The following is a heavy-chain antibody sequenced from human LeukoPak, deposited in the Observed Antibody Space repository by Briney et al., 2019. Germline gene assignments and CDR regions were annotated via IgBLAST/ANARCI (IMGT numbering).Heavy chain of an antibody. V-gene: IGHV3-49*04. J-gene: IGHJ4*02. CDR2: IRSKAYGGTA. D-gene: IGHD1-26*01. CDR1: GFTFGDYA. CDR3: TKSGTAIVGTTAAYYFDY. Sequence: PGRSLRLSCTASGFTFGDYAMSWVRQAPGKGLEWVGFIRSKAYGGTAEYAASVKGSFTNPGDDYKSLDYLQMNSLKTEDTAVYYCTKSGTAIVGTTAAYYFDYWGQGTLVTVSS.